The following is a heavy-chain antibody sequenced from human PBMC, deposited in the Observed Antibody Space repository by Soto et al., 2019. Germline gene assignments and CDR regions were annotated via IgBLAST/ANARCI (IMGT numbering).Heavy chain of an antibody. CDR2: IYYSGST. CDR1: GGSISSGDYY. Sequence: QVQLQESGPGLVKPSQTLSLTCTVSGGSISSGDYYWSRIRQPPGKGLEWIGYIYYSGSTYYNPSLKSRVTISVDTSKNQFSLKLSSVTAADTAVYYCARMDVVVVAAIGRYYGMDVWGQGTTVTVSS. J-gene: IGHJ6*02. CDR3: ARMDVVVVAAIGRYYGMDV. D-gene: IGHD2-15*01. V-gene: IGHV4-30-4*01.